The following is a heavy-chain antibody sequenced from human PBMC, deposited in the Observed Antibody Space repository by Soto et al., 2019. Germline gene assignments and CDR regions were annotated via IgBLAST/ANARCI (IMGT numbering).Heavy chain of an antibody. D-gene: IGHD2-15*01. CDR2: IYYIGIT. CDR1: GGSISSGDYC. Sequence: QVQLQESGPGLVKPSQTLSLTCTVSGGSISSGDYCWSWIRQSPGKALEWIAYIYYIGITYYNPSLKSRVTISVDTSKKHISLKLHSVTAADTAVYYCARGGSVGTYFDPCGQGTLVTVSS. J-gene: IGHJ5*02. V-gene: IGHV4-30-4*01. CDR3: ARGGSVGTYFDP.